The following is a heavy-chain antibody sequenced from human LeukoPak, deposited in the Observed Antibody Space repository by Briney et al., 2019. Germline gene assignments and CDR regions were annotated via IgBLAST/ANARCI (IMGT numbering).Heavy chain of an antibody. D-gene: IGHD3-22*01. V-gene: IGHV1-69*05. J-gene: IGHJ3*02. Sequence: VSSVKVSCKAPGGTFSSYAISWVRQAPGQGLEWMGGIIPIFGTANYAQKFQGRVTITTDESTSTAYMELSSLRSEDTAVYYCARGDYYYDSSDRCDAFDIWGQGTMVTVSS. CDR1: GGTFSSYA. CDR3: ARGDYYYDSSDRCDAFDI. CDR2: IIPIFGTA.